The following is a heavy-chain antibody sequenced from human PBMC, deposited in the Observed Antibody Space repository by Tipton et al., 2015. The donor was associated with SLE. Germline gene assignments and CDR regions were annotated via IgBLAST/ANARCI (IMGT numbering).Heavy chain of an antibody. CDR1: GGSISSSSYY. CDR2: IYHSGNT. D-gene: IGHD2-21*02. J-gene: IGHJ3*02. V-gene: IGHV4-39*07. Sequence: LRLSCTVSGGSISSSSYYWSWIRQPAGKGLEWIGRIYHSGNTYYNPSLKSRVTISVDTSKNQFSLRLSSVTAADTAVYYCARPFTYCGGDCSPFAFDIWGQGTLVTVSS. CDR3: ARPFTYCGGDCSPFAFDI.